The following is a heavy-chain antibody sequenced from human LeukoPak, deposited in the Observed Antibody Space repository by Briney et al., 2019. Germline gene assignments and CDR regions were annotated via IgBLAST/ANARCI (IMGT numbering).Heavy chain of an antibody. Sequence: GRSLRLSCAASGFTFSSYGMHWVRQAPGKGLEWVAVISYDGSNKYYADSVKGRFTISRDNSKNTLYLQMNSLRAEDTAVYHCARNSRVGFDYWGRGTVVTVSS. CDR3: ARNSRVGFDY. J-gene: IGHJ4*02. V-gene: IGHV3-30*03. D-gene: IGHD4-23*01. CDR2: ISYDGSNK. CDR1: GFTFSSYG.